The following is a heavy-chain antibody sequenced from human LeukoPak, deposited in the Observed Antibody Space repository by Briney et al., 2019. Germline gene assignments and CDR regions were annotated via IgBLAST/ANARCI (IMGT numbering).Heavy chain of an antibody. V-gene: IGHV4-59*01. Sequence: SETLSLTCTVSGGSISSYYWSWIRQPPGKGLEWIGYIYYSGSTNYNPSLKNRVTISVDTSKNQFSLKVRSVTAADTAVYYCARAQWYYDGTNYSPSGFDGWGQGTLVTVSS. CDR3: ARAQWYYDGTNYSPSGFDG. D-gene: IGHD3-22*01. CDR2: IYYSGST. J-gene: IGHJ4*02. CDR1: GGSISSYY.